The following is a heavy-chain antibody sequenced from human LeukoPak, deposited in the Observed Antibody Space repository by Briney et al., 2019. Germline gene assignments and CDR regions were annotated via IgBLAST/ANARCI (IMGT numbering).Heavy chain of an antibody. CDR2: IRSKAYGGTT. J-gene: IGHJ1*01. V-gene: IGHV3-49*04. CDR1: GFTFGNYA. CDR3: TFDYGGNTGYFQH. Sequence: GGSLRLSCTASGFTFGNYAMSWVRQAPGKGLEWVGFIRSKAYGGTTEYAASVKGRFTISRDDSKSIAYLQMNSLKTEDTAVYYCTFDYGGNTGYFQHWGQGTPVTVSS. D-gene: IGHD4-23*01.